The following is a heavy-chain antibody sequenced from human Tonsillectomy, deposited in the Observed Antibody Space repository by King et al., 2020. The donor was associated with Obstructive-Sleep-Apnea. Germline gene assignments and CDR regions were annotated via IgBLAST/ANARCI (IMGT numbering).Heavy chain of an antibody. CDR2: IKKKSDGGTT. Sequence: VQLVESGGGLVKPGGSLRLSCAASGFTVSNAWMSWVRQAPGKGREWVGRIKKKSDGGTTDYATPVKGRFTISRDDSKNTLYLQMNSLKTEDTAVYYCTRDYDILTGYYYGAFDIWGQGTMVTVSS. CDR1: GFTVSNAW. CDR3: TRDYDILTGYYYGAFDI. V-gene: IGHV3-15*01. D-gene: IGHD3-9*01. J-gene: IGHJ3*02.